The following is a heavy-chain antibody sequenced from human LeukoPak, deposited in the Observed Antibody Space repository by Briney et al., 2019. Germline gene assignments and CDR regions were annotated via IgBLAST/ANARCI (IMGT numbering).Heavy chain of an antibody. D-gene: IGHD6-6*01. Sequence: PSGTLSLTCAVYGEAFSGYYWSWIRQPPGKGLEWIGEINHSGSTNYNPSLKSRVTISVDTSRTQFSLKVSSVSAADTAVYYCARGVWAVRFDSWGPGTLVTVSS. CDR3: ARGVWAVRFDS. J-gene: IGHJ4*02. CDR2: INHSGST. CDR1: GEAFSGYY. V-gene: IGHV4-34*01.